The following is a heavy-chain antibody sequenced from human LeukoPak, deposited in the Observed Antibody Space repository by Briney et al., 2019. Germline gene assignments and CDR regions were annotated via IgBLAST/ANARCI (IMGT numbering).Heavy chain of an antibody. D-gene: IGHD1-1*01. CDR1: GGSISSYY. CDR3: ARGAGTTLGDAFDI. J-gene: IGHJ3*02. Sequence: SETLSLTCTVSGGSISSYYWSWIRQPPGKGLEWIGYIYYSGSTNYNPSLKSRVTISVDTSKNQFSLKLSSVTAADTAVYYCARGAGTTLGDAFDIRGHGTMVTVSS. V-gene: IGHV4-59*01. CDR2: IYYSGST.